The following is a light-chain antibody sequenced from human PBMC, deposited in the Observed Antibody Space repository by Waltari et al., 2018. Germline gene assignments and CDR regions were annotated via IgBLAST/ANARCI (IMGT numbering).Light chain of an antibody. CDR2: DVT. J-gene: IGLJ3*02. CDR1: SRYFGPYNY. Sequence: QSALTQPASVSGSPGQSIPIPCTGTSRYFGPYNYVSWYPQHPGKAPKLLIYDVTYRPSGVSYRFSGSKSGNTASLTISGLQAEDEADYYCSSYITTNTLELFGGGTSLTVL. CDR3: SSYITTNTLEL. V-gene: IGLV2-14*03.